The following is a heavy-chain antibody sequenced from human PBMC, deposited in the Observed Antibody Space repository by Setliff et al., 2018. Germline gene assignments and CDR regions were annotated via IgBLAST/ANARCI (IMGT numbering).Heavy chain of an antibody. Sequence: PSETLSLTCAASGGSFSDYYWTWIRQPPGKGLEWIGEINHSGSTNYNPSLKSRVTVSVDTSKNQFSLKLSSVTAADTAVYYCARHDARGYYYYMDVWGEGTTVTVSS. D-gene: IGHD3-10*01. CDR3: ARHDARGYYYYMDV. CDR1: GGSFSDYY. CDR2: INHSGST. J-gene: IGHJ6*03. V-gene: IGHV4-34*01.